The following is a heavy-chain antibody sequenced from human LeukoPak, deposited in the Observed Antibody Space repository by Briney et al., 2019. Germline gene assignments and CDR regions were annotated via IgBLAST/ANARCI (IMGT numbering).Heavy chain of an antibody. V-gene: IGHV3-7*01. Sequence: TSGTLSLTCAVSGGSISSSNWWSWVRQAPGKGLEWVANIRQDGSEKYYVDSVKGRFTISRDNAKNSLYLQMNSLRAEDTAVYYCARSPIIPAAKAFWFDPWGQGTLVTVSS. D-gene: IGHD2-2*01. CDR1: GGSISSSNW. CDR2: IRQDGSEK. CDR3: ARSPIIPAAKAFWFDP. J-gene: IGHJ5*02.